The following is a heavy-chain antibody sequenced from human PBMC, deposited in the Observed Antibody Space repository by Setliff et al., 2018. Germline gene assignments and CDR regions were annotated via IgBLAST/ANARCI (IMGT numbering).Heavy chain of an antibody. D-gene: IGHD5-12*01. J-gene: IGHJ4*02. V-gene: IGHV1-2*02. CDR1: GYTFTGYY. CDR3: VRAVSGYDYHYFDK. CDR2: MNPNTGGT. Sequence: VASVKVSCKASGYTFTGYYMHWVRQAPGQGLEWMGWMNPNTGGTTYAQAFQARITMTRDTSISTAYMELSRLTSDDSAVYYCVRAVSGYDYHYFDKWGQGTLVTVPQ.